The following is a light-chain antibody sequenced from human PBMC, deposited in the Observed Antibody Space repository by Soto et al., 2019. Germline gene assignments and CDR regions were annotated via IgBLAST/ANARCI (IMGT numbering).Light chain of an antibody. CDR2: GAS. Sequence: DVQVTQSPASLSASVGDRVNISCRASQDIYIYLAWYQQKTGQVPKLLINGASSLQSGVPSRFSGSGSGTDFTLTISSLQPEDVATYYCQKYDSAPRTVGQGTKVEIK. V-gene: IGKV1-27*01. J-gene: IGKJ1*01. CDR3: QKYDSAPRT. CDR1: QDIYIY.